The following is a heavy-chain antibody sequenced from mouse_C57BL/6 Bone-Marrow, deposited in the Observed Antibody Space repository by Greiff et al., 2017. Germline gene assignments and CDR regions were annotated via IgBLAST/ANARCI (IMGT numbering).Heavy chain of an antibody. Sequence: VKLVESGAELVKPGASVKLSCKASGYTFTSYWMHWVKQRPGQGLEWIGMIHPNSGSTNYNEKFKSKAQLTVDKSSSTAYMQLSSLTSEDSAVYYCARFYGNYFYYAMDYWGQGTSVTVSS. D-gene: IGHD2-1*01. V-gene: IGHV1-64*01. CDR1: GYTFTSYW. CDR2: IHPNSGST. CDR3: ARFYGNYFYYAMDY. J-gene: IGHJ4*01.